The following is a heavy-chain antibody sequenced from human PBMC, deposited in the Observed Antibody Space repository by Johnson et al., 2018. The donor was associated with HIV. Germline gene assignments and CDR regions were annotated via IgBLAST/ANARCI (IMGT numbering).Heavy chain of an antibody. J-gene: IGHJ3*01. CDR3: ARGVSSGYYSNAFDV. D-gene: IGHD3-22*01. Sequence: MQLVESGGGLVQPGGSLRLSCAASGFTFSSYWMSWVRQAPGKGLEWVANIKHDGSEKYYVDSVKGRFTISRDNAKNSLYLQMNSLRAEDTALYYCARGVSSGYYSNAFDVWGQGTMATVSS. CDR2: IKHDGSEK. V-gene: IGHV3-7*04. CDR1: GFTFSSYW.